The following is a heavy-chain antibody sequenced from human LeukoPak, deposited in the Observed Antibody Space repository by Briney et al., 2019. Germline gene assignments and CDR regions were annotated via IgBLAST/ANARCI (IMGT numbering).Heavy chain of an antibody. CDR1: GFTFSSSN. D-gene: IGHD3-16*01. Sequence: PGGSLRLSCAASGFTFSSSNMHWVRQAPGKGLEWVSFISGTSTAIYYADSVKGRFTISRDIARKSLYLQMNSLRAEDTAVYYCARGWGVTRGWFDPWGQGTLVTVSS. V-gene: IGHV3-48*01. CDR3: ARGWGVTRGWFDP. CDR2: ISGTSTAI. J-gene: IGHJ5*02.